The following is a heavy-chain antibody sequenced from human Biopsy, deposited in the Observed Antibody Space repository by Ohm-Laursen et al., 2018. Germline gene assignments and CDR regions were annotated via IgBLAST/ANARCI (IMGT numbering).Heavy chain of an antibody. J-gene: IGHJ5*02. V-gene: IGHV1-69*06. CDR3: AGGAAKGNPYDH. Sequence: SVKVSCKASGGTFSSYVISWVRQAPGQELEWMGRIIPTFDTPTCAPDFQGRVTFTADKSTGTAHLDLGRLRSEDTAIYYCAGGAAKGNPYDHWGQGTLVTVSS. CDR2: IIPTFDTP. CDR1: GGTFSSYV. D-gene: IGHD3-10*01.